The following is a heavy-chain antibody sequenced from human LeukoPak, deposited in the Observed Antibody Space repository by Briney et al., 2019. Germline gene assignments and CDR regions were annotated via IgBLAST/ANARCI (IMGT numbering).Heavy chain of an antibody. CDR1: GFTFGDYG. Sequence: GGSLRLSCTASGFTFGDYGMSWGRQAPGRGLEWVGFIRSKAYGATTEYAAAVKGRFTISRDDSKSIAYLQVNSLKTEDTAVYYCTGSYGELSFFADWGQGTLVTVSS. CDR2: IRSKAYGATT. D-gene: IGHD3-10*01. V-gene: IGHV3-49*04. CDR3: TGSYGELSFFAD. J-gene: IGHJ4*02.